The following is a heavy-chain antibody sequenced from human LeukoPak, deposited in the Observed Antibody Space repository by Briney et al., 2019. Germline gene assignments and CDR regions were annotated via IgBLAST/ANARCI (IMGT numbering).Heavy chain of an antibody. Sequence: GGSLRLSCAASGFTFSSYGMHWVRQAPGKGLEWVAFIRYDGSNKYYADSVKGRFTISRDNSKNTLYVQMNSLRAEDTAVYYCAYPISGVAPFDYWGQGTLVTVSS. CDR3: AYPISGVAPFDY. J-gene: IGHJ4*02. CDR1: GFTFSSYG. D-gene: IGHD3-3*01. V-gene: IGHV3-30*02. CDR2: IRYDGSNK.